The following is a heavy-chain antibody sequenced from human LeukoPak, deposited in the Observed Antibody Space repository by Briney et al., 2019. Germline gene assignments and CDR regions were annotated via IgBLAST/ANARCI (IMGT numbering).Heavy chain of an antibody. Sequence: SVKVSCKASGGIFSSYAISWVRQAPGQGLEWMGGIIPIFGTANYAQKFQGRVTITADESTSTAYMELSSLRSEDTAVYYCAEWPKTDYYYYGMDVWGQGTTVTVSS. D-gene: IGHD3-3*01. V-gene: IGHV1-69*13. J-gene: IGHJ6*02. CDR3: AEWPKTDYYYYGMDV. CDR1: GGIFSSYA. CDR2: IIPIFGTA.